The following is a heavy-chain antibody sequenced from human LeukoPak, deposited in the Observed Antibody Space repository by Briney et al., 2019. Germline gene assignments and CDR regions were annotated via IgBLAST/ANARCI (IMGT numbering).Heavy chain of an antibody. CDR2: INAGNGNT. D-gene: IGHD2/OR15-2a*01. J-gene: IGHJ5*02. CDR1: GYTFTSYA. CDR3: ARDPGQKRIYNWFDP. Sequence: ASVKVSCKASGYTFTSYAMHWVRQAPGQRLEWMGWINAGNGNTKYSQKFQGRVTITRDISASTAYMELSSLRSEDTAVYYCARDPGQKRIYNWFDPWGQGTLVTVSS. V-gene: IGHV1-3*01.